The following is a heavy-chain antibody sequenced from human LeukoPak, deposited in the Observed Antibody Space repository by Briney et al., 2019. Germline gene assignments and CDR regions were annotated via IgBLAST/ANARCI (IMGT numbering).Heavy chain of an antibody. Sequence: ASVKVSCKASGYTFTSYYMHWVRQAPGQGLEWMGIINPSGGSTSYTQKFQGRVAMTRDTSTSAVYMELSCLRSEDTAVYYCARDSGMKQQLDYFDYWGQGTLVTVSS. CDR1: GYTFTSYY. J-gene: IGHJ4*02. CDR3: ARDSGMKQQLDYFDY. D-gene: IGHD6-13*01. CDR2: INPSGGST. V-gene: IGHV1-46*01.